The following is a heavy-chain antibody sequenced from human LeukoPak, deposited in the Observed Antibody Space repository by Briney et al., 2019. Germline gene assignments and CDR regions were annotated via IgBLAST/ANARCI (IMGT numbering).Heavy chain of an antibody. D-gene: IGHD5-18*01. V-gene: IGHV3-21*05. CDR3: ATSRGYNSGYRALELPPSPID. Sequence: PGGSLRLSCAASGFTFSSYEMNWVRQAPGKGLEWVSYISSSSLYIYYADSVKGRFTISRDNAKNSVFLQMNSLRAEDTAAYYCATSRGYNSGYRALELPPSPIDWGQGTLVTVSS. CDR1: GFTFSSYE. J-gene: IGHJ4*02. CDR2: ISSSSLYI.